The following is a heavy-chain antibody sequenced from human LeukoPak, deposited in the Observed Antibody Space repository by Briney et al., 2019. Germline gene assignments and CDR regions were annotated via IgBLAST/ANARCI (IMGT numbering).Heavy chain of an antibody. CDR2: INHSGST. V-gene: IGHV4-34*01. CDR3: ARGRGRGPVY. CDR1: GGSFSGYY. Sequence: PSETLSLTCAVYGGSFSGYYWSWIRQPPGKGLEWIGEINHSGSTNYNPSLKSRVTISVDTSKNQFSLKLSSVTAADTAVYYCARGRGRGPVYWGQGTLVTVSS. J-gene: IGHJ4*02. D-gene: IGHD2-15*01.